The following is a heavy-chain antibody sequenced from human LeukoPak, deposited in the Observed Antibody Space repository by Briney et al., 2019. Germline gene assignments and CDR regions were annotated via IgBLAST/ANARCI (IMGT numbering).Heavy chain of an antibody. CDR2: IYYSGST. Sequence: PGGSLRLSCAASGFTFSSSGLSWVRQPPGKGLEWIGSIYYSGSTHYNPSLKSRVTISVDTSKNQFSLKLSSVTAADTAVYYCARLRSDYVWGSYRYTYSFDYWGQGTLVTVSS. D-gene: IGHD3-16*02. J-gene: IGHJ4*02. CDR3: ARLRSDYVWGSYRYTYSFDY. CDR1: GFTFSSSG. V-gene: IGHV4-39*01.